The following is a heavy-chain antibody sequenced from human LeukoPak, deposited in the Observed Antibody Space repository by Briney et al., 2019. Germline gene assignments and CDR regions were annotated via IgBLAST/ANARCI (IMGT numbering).Heavy chain of an antibody. Sequence: GASVKVSCKASGYIFTSYAMNWVRQAPGQGLEWMGRINPNSGGTNYAQKFQGRVTMTRDTSISTAYMELSRLRSDDTAVYYCATSVGATPTFDYWGQGTLVTVSS. CDR1: GYIFTSYA. J-gene: IGHJ4*02. V-gene: IGHV1-2*06. CDR3: ATSVGATPTFDY. CDR2: INPNSGGT. D-gene: IGHD1-26*01.